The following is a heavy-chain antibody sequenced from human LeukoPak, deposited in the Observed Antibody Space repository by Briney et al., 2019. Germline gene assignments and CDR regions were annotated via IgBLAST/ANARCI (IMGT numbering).Heavy chain of an antibody. D-gene: IGHD1-14*01. V-gene: IGHV3-7*01. J-gene: IGHJ4*02. CDR1: GFTFSSYW. CDR2: IKQDGSEK. Sequence: PGGSLRLSCAASGFTFSSYWMSWVRPAPGKGLEWVANIKQDGSEKYYVDSVKGRFTISRDNAKNTLYLQMNSLRAEDTAVYYCASRGRIDRNYGYFDYWGQGTLVTVSS. CDR3: ASRGRIDRNYGYFDY.